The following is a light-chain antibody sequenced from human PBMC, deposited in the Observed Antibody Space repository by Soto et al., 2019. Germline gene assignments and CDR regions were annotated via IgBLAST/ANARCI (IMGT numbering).Light chain of an antibody. Sequence: ETVLTHSPATLSLSPGERASLSCRASQSVFTSLAWYQQKPGQAPRLLIYDASNRANGVPARFSGSGSGTDFTLTISTLEPEDFAAYYCQQRNIWPLTFGGGTKVEI. V-gene: IGKV3-11*01. J-gene: IGKJ4*01. CDR1: QSVFTS. CDR2: DAS. CDR3: QQRNIWPLT.